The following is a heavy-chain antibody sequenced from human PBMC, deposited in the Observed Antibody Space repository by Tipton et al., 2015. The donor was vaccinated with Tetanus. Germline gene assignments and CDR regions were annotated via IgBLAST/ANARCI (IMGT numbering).Heavy chain of an antibody. J-gene: IGHJ4*02. Sequence: SLRLSCAASGFTFDNYALHWVRQAPGKGLQWLAVIWYDGSNQYYEESMKGRFTISRDNAKNTIFLQMNSLRAGDTALYYCASGSTLDFWGQGTLVTVSS. V-gene: IGHV3-33*01. CDR2: IWYDGSNQ. CDR3: ASGSTLDF. CDR1: GFTFDNYA. D-gene: IGHD6-25*01.